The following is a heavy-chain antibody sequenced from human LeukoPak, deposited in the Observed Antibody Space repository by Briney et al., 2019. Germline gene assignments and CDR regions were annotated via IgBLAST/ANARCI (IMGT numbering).Heavy chain of an antibody. CDR3: AREGYGSGNEPDY. Sequence: KTSETLSLTCAVSGYSISSGYYWGWIRQPPGKGLEWVSYISSSGSTIYYADSVKGRFTISRDNAKNSLYLQMNSLRAEDTAVYYCAREGYGSGNEPDYWGQGTLVTVSS. D-gene: IGHD3-10*01. V-gene: IGHV3-11*04. CDR2: ISSSGSTI. J-gene: IGHJ4*02. CDR1: GYSISSGYY.